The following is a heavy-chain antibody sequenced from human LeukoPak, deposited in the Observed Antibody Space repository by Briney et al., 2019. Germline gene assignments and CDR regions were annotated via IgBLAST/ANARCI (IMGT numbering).Heavy chain of an antibody. J-gene: IGHJ4*02. Sequence: PGGSLRLSCAASGFTFSSYGMSWVRQAPGKGLEWVSAISGSGGSTYYADSVKGRFTISRDNSKNTLYLQMNSLRAEDTAVYYCAKEKSPRLVIIWYFFDYWGQGTLVTVSS. D-gene: IGHD3-9*01. CDR3: AKEKSPRLVIIWYFFDY. V-gene: IGHV3-23*01. CDR1: GFTFSSYG. CDR2: ISGSGGST.